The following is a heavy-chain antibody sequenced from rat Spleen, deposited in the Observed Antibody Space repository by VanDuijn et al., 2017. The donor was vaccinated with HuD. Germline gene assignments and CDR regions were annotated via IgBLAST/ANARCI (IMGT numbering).Heavy chain of an antibody. CDR3: TTVVGDSYWYFDF. J-gene: IGHJ1*01. CDR2: ISFDGSGT. Sequence: EVQLVESDGGLVQPGRSLKLSCAASGFTFSDYYMAWVRQPPTKGLEWVATISFDGSGTYYRDAVKGRFTISRDNAKSTLYLQMDSLRSEDTATYYCTTVVGDSYWYFDFWGPGTMVTVSS. D-gene: IGHD4-2*01. CDR1: GFTFSDYY. V-gene: IGHV5-20*01.